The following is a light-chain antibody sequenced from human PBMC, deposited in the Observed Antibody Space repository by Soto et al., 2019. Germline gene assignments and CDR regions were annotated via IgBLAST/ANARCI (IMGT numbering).Light chain of an antibody. V-gene: IGLV2-14*01. CDR3: SSYSGSTAFYV. Sequence: QSALTQPASVSGYPGQSITISCTGTSSDVGYYNFVSWYQQHPGKAPKLIIYEVSSRPSGVSNRFSASKSGNTASLTISGLQAEDEDDYHCSSYSGSTAFYVFGTGTKLTVL. CDR2: EVS. CDR1: SSDVGYYNF. J-gene: IGLJ1*01.